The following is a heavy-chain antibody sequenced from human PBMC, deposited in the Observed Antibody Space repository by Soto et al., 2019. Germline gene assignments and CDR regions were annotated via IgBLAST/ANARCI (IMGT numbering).Heavy chain of an antibody. CDR3: ARYTPPDGRYYYYGMDV. D-gene: IGHD2-2*02. Sequence: QVQLVQSGAEVKKPGSSVKVSCKASGGTFSSYAISWVRQAPGQGLEWMGGIIPIFGTANYAQKFQGRVTITGDEFTSTASMELSSLRSEDTAVYYCARYTPPDGRYYYYGMDVWGQGTTVTVSS. CDR2: IIPIFGTA. V-gene: IGHV1-69*12. J-gene: IGHJ6*02. CDR1: GGTFSSYA.